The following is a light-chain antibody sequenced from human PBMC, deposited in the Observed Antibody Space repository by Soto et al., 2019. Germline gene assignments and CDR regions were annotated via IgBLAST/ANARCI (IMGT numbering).Light chain of an antibody. V-gene: IGKV3D-20*02. Sequence: EIVLTQSPGTLSLSPGERATLSCRASQNVDTNYLAWYQQKPGQAPRLLIFGASTRATGIPARFSGSGSGTDFTLTISSLEPEDFAVYYCQQRTDWVTFGGGTKVDIK. J-gene: IGKJ4*01. CDR1: QNVDTNY. CDR2: GAS. CDR3: QQRTDWVT.